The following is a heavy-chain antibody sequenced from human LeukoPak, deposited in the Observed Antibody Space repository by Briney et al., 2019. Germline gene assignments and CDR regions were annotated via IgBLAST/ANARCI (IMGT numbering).Heavy chain of an antibody. D-gene: IGHD3-22*01. J-gene: IGHJ4*02. CDR1: GGSFSGYY. CDR2: INHSGST. Sequence: SETLSLTCAVYGGSFSGYYRSWIRQPPGKGLEWIGEINHSGSTNYNPSLKSRVTISVDTSKNQFSLKLSSVTAADTAVYYCARSDSSGYPTFDYWGQGTLVTVSS. CDR3: ARSDSSGYPTFDY. V-gene: IGHV4-34*01.